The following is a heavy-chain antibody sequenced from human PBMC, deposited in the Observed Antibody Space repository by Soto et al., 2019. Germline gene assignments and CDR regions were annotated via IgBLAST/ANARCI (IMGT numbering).Heavy chain of an antibody. V-gene: IGHV2-5*02. D-gene: IGHD5-18*01. Sequence: QVTLKESGPTLVQPTQTLTLTCTFSGFSLSTNGVGVGWIRQPPGKALEWLALIYWDDDKRYRPSLKSRLTITKDTSKNPVVLTMTNMDPVDTATYYCAHSTDTSMALDYWGQGTLVTVSS. CDR1: GFSLSTNGVG. J-gene: IGHJ4*02. CDR2: IYWDDDK. CDR3: AHSTDTSMALDY.